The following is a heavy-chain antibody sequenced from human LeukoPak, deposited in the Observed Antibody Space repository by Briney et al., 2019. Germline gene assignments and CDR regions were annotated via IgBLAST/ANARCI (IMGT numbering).Heavy chain of an antibody. CDR3: ARERLVERNFDH. J-gene: IGHJ4*02. CDR2: IYYSGST. D-gene: IGHD1-26*01. Sequence: SETLSLTCTVSGGSISSSSYYWGWIRQPPGKGLEWIGSIYYSGSTYYNPSLKSRVTISADTSKNQFSLTLKSVTAADTAVYYCARERLVERNFDHWGQGTLVTVS. CDR1: GGSISSSSYY. V-gene: IGHV4-39*07.